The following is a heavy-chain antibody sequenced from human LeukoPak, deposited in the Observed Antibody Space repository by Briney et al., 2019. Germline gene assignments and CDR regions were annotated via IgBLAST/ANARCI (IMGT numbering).Heavy chain of an antibody. V-gene: IGHV1-18*01. CDR2: ISPYKGKT. J-gene: IGHJ3*02. Sequence: GASVKVSCKASGYNFMTYGISWVRQAPGQGLEWMGWISPYKGKTSYGQKFQGRMTMTTDTSTSTAYMDLTSLRSDDTAVYYCAVGTTAPKLGAFDIWGQGTMVTVSS. D-gene: IGHD4-17*01. CDR1: GYNFMTYG. CDR3: AVGTTAPKLGAFDI.